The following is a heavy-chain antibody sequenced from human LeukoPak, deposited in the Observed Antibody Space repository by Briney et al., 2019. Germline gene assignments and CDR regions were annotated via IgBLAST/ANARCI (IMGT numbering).Heavy chain of an antibody. D-gene: IGHD6-13*01. CDR3: ARGPRKAGIAAVYFDY. Sequence: SETLSLTCAVYGGSFSGYYWSWIRQPPGKGLEWIGEINHSGSTSYNPSLKSRVTISVDTSKNQFSLKLSSVTAADTAVYYCARGPRKAGIAAVYFDYWGQGTLVTVSS. CDR2: INHSGST. V-gene: IGHV4-34*01. J-gene: IGHJ4*02. CDR1: GGSFSGYY.